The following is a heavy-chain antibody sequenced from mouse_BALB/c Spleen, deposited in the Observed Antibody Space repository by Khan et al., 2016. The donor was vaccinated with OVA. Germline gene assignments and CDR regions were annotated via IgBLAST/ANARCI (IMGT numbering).Heavy chain of an antibody. V-gene: IGHV1-31*01. CDR3: TRHGYVAWFTY. Sequence: VQLQQPGPELMKPGASVKISCKASGYSFTSYYIHWMIESHGTSLEWIGYINPFSGATTYNQNFKGKATLTVDKSSNTAYIHLRSLTSEDSAVYYCTRHGYVAWFTYWGQGTLVTVSA. D-gene: IGHD2-2*01. CDR1: GYSFTSYY. J-gene: IGHJ3*01. CDR2: INPFSGAT.